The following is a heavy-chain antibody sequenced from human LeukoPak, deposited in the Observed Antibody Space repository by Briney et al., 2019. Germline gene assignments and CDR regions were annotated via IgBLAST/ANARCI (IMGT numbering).Heavy chain of an antibody. CDR3: ARGGELLRPADY. CDR2: ISYDGTDK. D-gene: IGHD1-26*01. J-gene: IGHJ4*02. Sequence: GGSLRLSCAASGFTFTGYGMHWVRQAPGQGLEWVAFISYDGTDKNYADSVNGRFTISRGNSKNTLYLQMNSLRAEDTAVYYCARGGELLRPADYWGQGTLVTVSS. CDR1: GFTFTGYG. V-gene: IGHV3-30*03.